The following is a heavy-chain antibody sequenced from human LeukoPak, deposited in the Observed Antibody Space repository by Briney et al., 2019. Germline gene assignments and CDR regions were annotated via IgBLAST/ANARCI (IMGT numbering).Heavy chain of an antibody. CDR2: ISSSGTTI. J-gene: IGHJ4*02. CDR3: ARKYCSTTSCLFDN. V-gene: IGHV3-48*03. Sequence: GGSLRLSCAASGFTLSSYEMNWVRQAPGKGLQWVSDISSSGTTIYYADSVKGRFTISRDNAKNSLYLQMNSLRAEDTAVYYCARKYCSTTSCLFDNWGQGTLATVSS. CDR1: GFTLSSYE. D-gene: IGHD2-2*01.